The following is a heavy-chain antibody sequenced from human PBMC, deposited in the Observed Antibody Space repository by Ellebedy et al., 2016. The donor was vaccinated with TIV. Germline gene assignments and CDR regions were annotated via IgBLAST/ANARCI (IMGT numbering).Heavy chain of an antibody. Sequence: GESLKISXAASGFTFSSYAMSWVRQAPGKGLEWVSAISGSGGSTYYADSVKGRFTISRANSKNTLYLQMNSLRAEDTAVYYCARDPPAGYSSSWHLRGMDVWGQGTTVTVSS. CDR1: GFTFSSYA. CDR3: ARDPPAGYSSSWHLRGMDV. D-gene: IGHD6-13*01. J-gene: IGHJ6*02. V-gene: IGHV3-23*01. CDR2: ISGSGGST.